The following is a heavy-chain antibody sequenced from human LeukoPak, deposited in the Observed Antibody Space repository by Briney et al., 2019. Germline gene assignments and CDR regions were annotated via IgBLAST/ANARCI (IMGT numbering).Heavy chain of an antibody. CDR2: ISGSGGST. Sequence: GGSLRLSCAASGFTFSSYAMSWVRQAPGKGLGWVSAISGSGGSTYYADSVKGRFTISRDNSKNTLYLQMNSLRAEDTAVYYCAKDRFQYCSGGSCYPTGLDYWGQGTLVTVSS. D-gene: IGHD2-15*01. CDR1: GFTFSSYA. V-gene: IGHV3-23*01. J-gene: IGHJ4*02. CDR3: AKDRFQYCSGGSCYPTGLDY.